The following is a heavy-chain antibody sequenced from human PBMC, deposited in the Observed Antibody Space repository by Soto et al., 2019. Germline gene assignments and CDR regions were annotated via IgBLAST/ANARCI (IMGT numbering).Heavy chain of an antibody. CDR2: ISAYNGNT. V-gene: IGHV1-18*01. D-gene: IGHD2-2*01. J-gene: IGHJ4*02. CDR1: GYTFTSYG. CDR3: ARDLGGVGVPAAMLSWDFDY. Sequence: QVQLVQSGAEVKKPGASVKVSCKASGYTFTSYGISWVRQAPGQGLEWMGWISAYNGNTNYAQKLQGRVTMTTDTSTSTAYMELRSLRSDDTAVYYCARDLGGVGVPAAMLSWDFDYWGQGTLVTVSS.